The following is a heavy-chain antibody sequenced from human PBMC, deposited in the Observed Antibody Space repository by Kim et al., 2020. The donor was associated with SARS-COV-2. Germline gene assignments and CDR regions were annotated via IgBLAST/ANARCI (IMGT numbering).Heavy chain of an antibody. CDR3: ARGRAVTTFDY. D-gene: IGHD4-17*01. V-gene: IGHV4-34*01. Sequence: NDTTSLKSRFTISVYTSKTQFSLKLSSGTAADTAVYYCARGRAVTTFDYWGQGTLVTVSS. J-gene: IGHJ4*02.